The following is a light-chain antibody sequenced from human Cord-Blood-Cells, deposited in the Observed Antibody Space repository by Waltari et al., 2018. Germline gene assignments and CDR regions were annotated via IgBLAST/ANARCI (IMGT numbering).Light chain of an antibody. CDR2: WAS. Sequence: DIVMTQSPDSLAVSLGERATINCKSSQSVLYSSNNKNYLAWYQQKPGQPPKLLIYWASTRESGVPDRYSGSGSGTDFTLTISSLQAEDVAVYYCQQYYSTPTCGPGTRVGIK. V-gene: IGKV4-1*01. J-gene: IGKJ3*01. CDR3: QQYYSTPT. CDR1: QSVLYSSNNKNY.